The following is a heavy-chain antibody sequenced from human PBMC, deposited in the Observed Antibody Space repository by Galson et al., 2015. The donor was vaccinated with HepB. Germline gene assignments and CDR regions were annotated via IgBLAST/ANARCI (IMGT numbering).Heavy chain of an antibody. J-gene: IGHJ3*02. CDR1: GYTFTSYA. Sequence: SVKVSCKASGYTFTSYAMHWVRQAPGQRLEWMGWTNAGNGNTKYSQKFQGRVTITRDTSASTAYMELSSLRSEDTAVYYCARDRPPLKWFTSGYAFDIWGQGTMVTVSS. V-gene: IGHV1-3*01. CDR3: ARDRPPLKWFTSGYAFDI. D-gene: IGHD3-3*01. CDR2: TNAGNGNT.